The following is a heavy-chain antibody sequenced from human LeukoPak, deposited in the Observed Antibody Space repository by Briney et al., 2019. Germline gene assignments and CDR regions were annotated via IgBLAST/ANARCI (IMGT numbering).Heavy chain of an antibody. J-gene: IGHJ4*02. Sequence: RGSLRLSCAASGFTFDDYAMHWVRQAPGKGLEWVSLISGDGGSTYYADSVKGRFTISRDNSKNSLYLQMNSLRTEDTALYYCAKDITPYYYDTSGYHCGRLDYWGQGTLVIVSS. CDR3: AKDITPYYYDTSGYHCGRLDY. CDR2: ISGDGGST. D-gene: IGHD3-22*01. V-gene: IGHV3-43*02. CDR1: GFTFDDYA.